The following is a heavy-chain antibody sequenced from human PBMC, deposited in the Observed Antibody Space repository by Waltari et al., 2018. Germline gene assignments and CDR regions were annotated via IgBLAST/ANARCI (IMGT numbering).Heavy chain of an antibody. Sequence: QVQLQQWGAGLLKPSETLSLTCAVYGGSFSGYYWSWIRQPPGKGLEWIGEINHSGSTNYNPSLKSRVTISVDTSKNQFSLKLSSVTAADTAVYYCARGNGVVAQGTWFDPWGQGTLVTVSS. J-gene: IGHJ5*02. CDR2: INHSGST. CDR1: GGSFSGYY. V-gene: IGHV4-34*01. CDR3: ARGNGVVAQGTWFDP. D-gene: IGHD3-22*01.